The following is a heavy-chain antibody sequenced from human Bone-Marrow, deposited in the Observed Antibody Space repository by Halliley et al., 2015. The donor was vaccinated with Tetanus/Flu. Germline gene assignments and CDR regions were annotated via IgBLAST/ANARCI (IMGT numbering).Heavy chain of an antibody. J-gene: IGHJ4*01. CDR2: IYQSGNT. CDR3: ARDEGIAVARFDK. Sequence: TLSLTCIVSGDSISDYYWSWIRQPPGKGLEWIGYIYQSGNTDYNPSLKSRVSMSIDLSRNQFSLKLRSVTAADTAIYYCARDEGIAVARFDKWGRGTLVTVSS. D-gene: IGHD6-13*01. CDR1: GDSISDYY. V-gene: IGHV4-59*01.